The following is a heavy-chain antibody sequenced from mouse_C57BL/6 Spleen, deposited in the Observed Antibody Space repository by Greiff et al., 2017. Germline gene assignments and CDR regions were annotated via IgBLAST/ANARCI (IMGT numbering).Heavy chain of an antibody. V-gene: IGHV2-9*01. J-gene: IGHJ4*01. Sequence: VKVEESGPGLVAPSQSLSITCTVSGFSLTSYGVDWVRPPPGKGLEWLGVIWGGGSTDYNSALMSRLSISKDNSKSQVFLKMNSLQADDTTMYYCAKHGYPSCYGAMDYWGQGTSVTVSS. CDR2: IWGGGST. D-gene: IGHD1-1*01. CDR3: AKHGYPSCYGAMDY. CDR1: GFSLTSYG.